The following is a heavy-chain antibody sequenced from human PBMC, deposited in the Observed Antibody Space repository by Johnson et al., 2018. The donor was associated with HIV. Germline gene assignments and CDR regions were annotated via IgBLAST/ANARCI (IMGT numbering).Heavy chain of an antibody. V-gene: IGHV3-30-3*01. CDR2: ISYDGSNK. CDR3: ASALCTWGAFDI. D-gene: IGHD2-8*01. CDR1: GFTFNSYA. Sequence: QVQLVESGGGVVQPGRSLRLSCAATGFTFNSYAMHWVRQAPGKGLEWVAVISYDGSNKYYADSVKGRFTISRDNSKNTLYLQMNSLRAEDTAVYYCASALCTWGAFDIWGQGTMVTVSS. J-gene: IGHJ3*02.